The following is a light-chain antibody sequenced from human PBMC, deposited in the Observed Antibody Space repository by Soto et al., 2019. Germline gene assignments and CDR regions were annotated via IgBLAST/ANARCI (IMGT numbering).Light chain of an antibody. V-gene: IGKV1-17*01. CDR1: QSIRND. CDR2: AAS. CDR3: HHHHSYLALT. Sequence: DIQMTQSPSSLSASVGDRVTITCRASQSIRNDLGWYQQKPGKAPKRLIYAASTLQTGVPSRFSGTGSGTEFILTISSLQPEDVATYYCHHHHSYLALTFGGGNKVETK. J-gene: IGKJ4*01.